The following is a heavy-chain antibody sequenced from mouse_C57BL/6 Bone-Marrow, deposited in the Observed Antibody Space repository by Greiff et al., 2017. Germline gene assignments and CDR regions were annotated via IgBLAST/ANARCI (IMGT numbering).Heavy chain of an antibody. CDR2: INYDGSST. Sequence: EVQLVESEGGLVQPGSSMKLSCTASGFTFSDYYMAWVRQVPEKGLEWVANINYDGSSTYYLDSLKSRFIISRDNAKNILYLQMSSLKSEDKATYYCARDNDEAMDYWGQGTSVTVSS. V-gene: IGHV5-16*01. CDR3: ARDNDEAMDY. D-gene: IGHD2-3*01. J-gene: IGHJ4*01. CDR1: GFTFSDYY.